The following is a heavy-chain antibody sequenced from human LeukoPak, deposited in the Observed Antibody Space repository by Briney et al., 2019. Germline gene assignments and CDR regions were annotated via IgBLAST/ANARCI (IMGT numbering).Heavy chain of an antibody. D-gene: IGHD2-21*02. J-gene: IGHJ3*02. CDR2: INAGNGNT. Sequence: ASVKVSCKASGYTFTSYAMHWVRQAPGQRLEWMGWINAGNGNTKYSQEFQGRVTITRDTSASTAYMELSRLRSEDMAVYYCARDLRYCGGDCYRAFDIWGQGTMVTVSS. CDR3: ARDLRYCGGDCYRAFDI. V-gene: IGHV1-3*03. CDR1: GYTFTSYA.